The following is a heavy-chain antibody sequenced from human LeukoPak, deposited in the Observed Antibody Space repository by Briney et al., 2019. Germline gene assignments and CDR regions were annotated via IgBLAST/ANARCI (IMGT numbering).Heavy chain of an antibody. J-gene: IGHJ4*02. CDR3: ATSRGGYYDSRAPPGGDR. CDR1: GYTFTSYG. V-gene: IGHV1-18*01. D-gene: IGHD3-22*01. CDR2: ISAYNGNT. Sequence: GASVKVSCKASGYTFTSYGISWVRQAPGQGLEWMGWISAYNGNTNYAQKLQGRVPMTTDTSTSTAYMELRSLRSDDTAVYYCATSRGGYYDSRAPPGGDRWGQGTLVTVSS.